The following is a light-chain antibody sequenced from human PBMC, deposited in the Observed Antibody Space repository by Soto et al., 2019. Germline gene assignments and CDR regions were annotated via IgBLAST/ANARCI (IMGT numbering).Light chain of an antibody. CDR3: QQLNNYPST. Sequence: EIVLTQSPGTLSLSPGERATLSCRASQSVSSSYLAWYQQKPGQAPRLLIYGASSRATGIPDRFSGSGSGTDFTLTISRLEPEDFATYYCQQLNNYPSTFGGGTKVDIK. J-gene: IGKJ4*01. V-gene: IGKV3-20*01. CDR2: GAS. CDR1: QSVSSSY.